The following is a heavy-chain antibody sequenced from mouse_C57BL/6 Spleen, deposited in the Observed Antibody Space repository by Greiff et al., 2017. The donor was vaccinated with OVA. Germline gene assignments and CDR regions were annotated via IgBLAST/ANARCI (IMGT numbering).Heavy chain of an antibody. CDR2: IYPGDGDT. CDR1: GYAFSSSW. D-gene: IGHD1-1*01. J-gene: IGHJ2*01. CDR3: ARHETTVVGFDY. V-gene: IGHV1-82*01. Sequence: VQLQQSGPELVKPGASVKISCKASGYAFSSSWMNWVKQRPGKGLEWIGRIYPGDGDTNYNGKFKGKATLTADKSSRTAYMQLSSLTSEDSAVYFCARHETTVVGFDYWGQGTTLTVSS.